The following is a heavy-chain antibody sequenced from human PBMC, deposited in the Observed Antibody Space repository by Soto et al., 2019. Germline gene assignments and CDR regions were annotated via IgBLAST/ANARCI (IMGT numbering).Heavy chain of an antibody. Sequence: PGGSLRLSCAASGFIFNTYNMNWVRQAPGKGQEWVSSISSSSSYSYYADSVKGRFTISRDNAKNSLCLQMNRLRVEDTAVYYCAREAYCSGTNCRDYWGQGTRGTVS. CDR3: AREAYCSGTNCRDY. V-gene: IGHV3-21*01. J-gene: IGHJ4*02. CDR1: GFIFNTYN. CDR2: ISSSSSYS. D-gene: IGHD2-15*01.